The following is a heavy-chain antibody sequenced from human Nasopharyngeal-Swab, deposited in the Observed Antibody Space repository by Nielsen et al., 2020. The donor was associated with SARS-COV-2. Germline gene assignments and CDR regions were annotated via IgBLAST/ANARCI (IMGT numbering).Heavy chain of an antibody. CDR2: IYYSGNT. D-gene: IGHD3-3*01. V-gene: IGHV4-39*01. J-gene: IGHJ6*03. CDR3: ARHKEEWHIPGYMDV. Sequence: PGKGLEWIGTIYYSGNTYYNASLKSRITISVDTSMNQFSMKLSSVTAADTAVYYCARHKEEWHIPGYMDVWGKGTTVTVSS.